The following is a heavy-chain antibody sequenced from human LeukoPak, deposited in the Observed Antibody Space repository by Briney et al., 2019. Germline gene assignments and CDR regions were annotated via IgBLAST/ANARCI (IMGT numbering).Heavy chain of an antibody. V-gene: IGHV1-46*01. D-gene: IGHD2-15*01. J-gene: IGHJ4*02. CDR3: ASTDCSGGSCFMLDC. CDR1: GYTFTTNY. CDR2: INPSTGNT. Sequence: ADTVSRQPSGYTFTTNYLHWMRQAPGQRNEWKGIINPSTGNTTYAQDFQGRVTLTRDTSTSTVYMELSRLLSEATAIYYCASTDCSGGSCFMLDCWGQGTLVTVSS.